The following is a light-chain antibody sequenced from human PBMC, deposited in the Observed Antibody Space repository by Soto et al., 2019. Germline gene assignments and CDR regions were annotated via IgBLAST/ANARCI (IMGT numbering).Light chain of an antibody. Sequence: IVLTQSPGTLSLYPGERATLSCRASQSVSSNYIAWYQQKLGQAPRLLIYGASSRATGIPDRFSGSGSGTDFTLTISRLEPEDFAVYFCQQYGRSPPFTFGQGTKVDIK. CDR1: QSVSSNY. V-gene: IGKV3-20*01. CDR2: GAS. J-gene: IGKJ2*01. CDR3: QQYGRSPPFT.